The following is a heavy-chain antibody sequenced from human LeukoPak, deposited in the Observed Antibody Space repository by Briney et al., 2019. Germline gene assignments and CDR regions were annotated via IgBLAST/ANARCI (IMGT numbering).Heavy chain of an antibody. CDR1: GFTFSAYA. CDR2: ISASGSST. CDR3: AKGVRIAAGKYYFDS. J-gene: IGHJ4*02. V-gene: IGHV3-23*01. Sequence: TGGSLRLSCATSGFTFSAYAMSWVRQAPGKGLEWVSIISASGSSTYYADSVEGWFTISRDNSKNTLYLQMSSLRAEETAVYYCAKGVRIAAGKYYFDSWGQGTLVTVSS. D-gene: IGHD6-13*01.